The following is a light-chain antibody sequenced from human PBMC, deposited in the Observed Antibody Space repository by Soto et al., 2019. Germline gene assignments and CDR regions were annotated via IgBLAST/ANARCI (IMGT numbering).Light chain of an antibody. J-gene: IGKJ1*01. CDR3: MQALQTPPT. CDR2: MGF. Sequence: DIVMTQSPLSLPVTPGEAASISCRSSQSLLHKNGNNYFNWYLQKPGQSPQLLIYMGFKRASGVPDRFSGSGSGTYFTLKISRVEAEDAGVYYCMQALQTPPTFGQGTKVDIK. CDR1: QSLLHKNGNNY. V-gene: IGKV2-28*01.